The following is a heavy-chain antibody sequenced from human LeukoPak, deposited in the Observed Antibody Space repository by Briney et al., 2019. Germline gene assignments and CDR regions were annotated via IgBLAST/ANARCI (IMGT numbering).Heavy chain of an antibody. D-gene: IGHD3-22*01. J-gene: IGHJ4*02. CDR2: IYYSGST. Sequence: PSETLSLTCTVSGGSISNYYWSWIRQPPGKGLEWIGYIYYSGSTNYNPSLKSRVTISVDTSKNQFSLKLSSVTAADTAVYYCARGGTYYYDSSGYYNYWGQGTLVTVSS. CDR3: ARGGTYYYDSSGYYNY. CDR1: GGSISNYY. V-gene: IGHV4-59*01.